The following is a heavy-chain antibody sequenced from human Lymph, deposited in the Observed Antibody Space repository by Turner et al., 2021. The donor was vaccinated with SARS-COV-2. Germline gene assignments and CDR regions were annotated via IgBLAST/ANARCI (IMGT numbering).Heavy chain of an antibody. CDR3: ARDATGPLGY. CDR2: TVPIFGIA. D-gene: IGHD1-1*01. Sequence: QVQLVQSGAEVKQPGSAVKVSCKASGGTFSTYAISWVRQAPGQGRGWLGGTVPIFGIANYAQKFQGRVTITADKVTSTAYMELSSLRSEDTAVYYCARDATGPLGYWGRGTLVTVSS. J-gene: IGHJ4*02. V-gene: IGHV1-69*10. CDR1: GGTFSTYA.